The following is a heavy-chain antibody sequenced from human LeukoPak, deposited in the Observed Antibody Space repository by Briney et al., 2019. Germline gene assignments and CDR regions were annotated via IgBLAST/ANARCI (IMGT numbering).Heavy chain of an antibody. D-gene: IGHD3-22*01. CDR1: GDSVSSSNYY. J-gene: IGHJ4*02. CDR3: ATASNYYDSSGYYNY. CDR2: IYYGGNT. V-gene: IGHV4-61*01. Sequence: SETLSLTCAVSGDSVSSSNYYWSWIRQPPGKGLEWIGYIYYGGNTNYNPSLQSRVTISVDTSKNQFSLKLSSVTAADTAVYYCATASNYYDSSGYYNYWGQGTLVTASS.